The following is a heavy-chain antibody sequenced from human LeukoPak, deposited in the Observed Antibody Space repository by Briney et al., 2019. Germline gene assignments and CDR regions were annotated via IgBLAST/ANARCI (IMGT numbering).Heavy chain of an antibody. CDR3: ARDLYYYDSSGYYWFDP. Sequence: GASVKVSCKASGGTFSSYAISWVRQAPGQGLGWMGRIIPILGIANYAQKFQGRVTITADKSTSTAYMELSSLRSEDTAVYYCARDLYYYDSSGYYWFDPWGQGTLVTVSS. D-gene: IGHD3-22*01. CDR1: GGTFSSYA. J-gene: IGHJ5*02. CDR2: IIPILGIA. V-gene: IGHV1-69*04.